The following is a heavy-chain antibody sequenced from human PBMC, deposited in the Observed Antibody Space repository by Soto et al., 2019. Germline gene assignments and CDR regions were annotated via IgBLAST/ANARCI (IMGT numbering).Heavy chain of an antibody. V-gene: IGHV3-21*01. CDR3: ASSPGRVVVAASGAFDF. J-gene: IGHJ3*01. Sequence: GGSLRLSCAASGFTFSSYSMNWVRQAPGKGLEWVSSISSGSSYIYYPDSVKGRFTISRDNAENSLFLQMHSLRAEDTAVYYCASSPGRVVVAASGAFDFWGQGTMVTVSS. D-gene: IGHD2-15*01. CDR1: GFTFSSYS. CDR2: ISSGSSYI.